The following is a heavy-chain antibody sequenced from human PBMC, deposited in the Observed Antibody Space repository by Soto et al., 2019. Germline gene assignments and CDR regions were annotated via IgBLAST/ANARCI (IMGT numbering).Heavy chain of an antibody. Sequence: QLQLQESGPGLVKPSETLSLTCTVTGGSISSSSYYWGWIRQPPGKGLEWIGSIYYSGSTYYNPSLKSRVTISVDTSKNQFSLKLSSVTAADTAVYYCARQPMVRGVITHLTFNYWGQGTLVTVSS. CDR2: IYYSGST. J-gene: IGHJ4*02. D-gene: IGHD3-10*01. CDR3: ARQPMVRGVITHLTFNY. V-gene: IGHV4-39*01. CDR1: GGSISSSSYY.